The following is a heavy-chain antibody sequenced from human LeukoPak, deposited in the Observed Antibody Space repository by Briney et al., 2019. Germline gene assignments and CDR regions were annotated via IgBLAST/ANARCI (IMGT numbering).Heavy chain of an antibody. D-gene: IGHD3-10*02. CDR2: ISGSGGST. V-gene: IGHV3-23*01. CDR3: AKGQMLYYYYYYYMDV. J-gene: IGHJ6*03. Sequence: GGSLRLSCAASGFTFSSYGMSWVRQAPGKGLEWVSAISGSGGSTYYADSVKGRFTISRDNSKNTLYLQMNSLRAEDRAVYYCAKGQMLYYYYYYYMDVWGKGTTVTISS. CDR1: GFTFSSYG.